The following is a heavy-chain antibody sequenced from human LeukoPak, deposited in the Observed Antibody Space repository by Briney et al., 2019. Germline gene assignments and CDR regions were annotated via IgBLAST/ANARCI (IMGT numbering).Heavy chain of an antibody. V-gene: IGHV1-69*13. D-gene: IGHD2-2*01. CDR3: ARELYCSSTSCYYFDY. J-gene: IGHJ4*02. CDR1: GGTFSSYA. Sequence: SVKVSCKASGGTFSSYAISWVRQAPGQGLEWMGGIIPIFGTANYAQKFQGRVTIAADESTSTAYMGLSSLRSEDTAVYYCARELYCSSTSCYYFDYWGQGTLVTVSS. CDR2: IIPIFGTA.